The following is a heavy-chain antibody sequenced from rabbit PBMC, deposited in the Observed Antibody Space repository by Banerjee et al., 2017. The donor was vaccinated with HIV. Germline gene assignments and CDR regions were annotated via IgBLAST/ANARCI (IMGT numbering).Heavy chain of an antibody. J-gene: IGHJ4*01. V-gene: IGHV1S45*01. CDR2: VDAGSTSRT. D-gene: IGHD6-1*01. CDR1: GIDFSLYY. Sequence: QEQLKESGGGLVQPGGSLKLSCKASGIDFSLYYMCWVRQAPGKGLEWIACVDAGSTSRTYYATWAKGRFILSKTSSTTVTLQMTSLTAADTATYFCAGYYIYGSATYTYGGLNLRGPGTLVTVS. CDR3: AGYYIYGSATYTYGGLNL.